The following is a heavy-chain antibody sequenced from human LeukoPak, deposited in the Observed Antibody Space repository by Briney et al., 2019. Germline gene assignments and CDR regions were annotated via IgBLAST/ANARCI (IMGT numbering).Heavy chain of an antibody. CDR2: ISSSSSPI. Sequence: PGRSLRLSCAASGLTFSSYAMHWVRQAPGKGLEWLSYISSSSSPIYYADSVKGRFTISRDNAKNSLYLQMNSLRAEDTAVYYCARDWPTIAAAGTIPEYFQHWGQGTLVTVSS. J-gene: IGHJ1*01. CDR1: GLTFSSYA. V-gene: IGHV3-21*05. CDR3: ARDWPTIAAAGTIPEYFQH. D-gene: IGHD6-13*01.